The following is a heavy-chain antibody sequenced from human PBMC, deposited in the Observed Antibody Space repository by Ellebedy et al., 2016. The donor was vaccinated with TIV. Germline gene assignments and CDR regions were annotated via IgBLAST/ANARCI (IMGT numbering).Heavy chain of an antibody. CDR2: INPSGGST. V-gene: IGHV1-46*04. J-gene: IGHJ6*02. D-gene: IGHD6-19*01. CDR1: GYTFTSYY. CDR3: ARDFRQWLAQGDALDV. Sequence: AASVKVSCKASGYTFTSYYMHWVRQAPGQGLEWMGKINPSGGSTSYAQKLQGRVTLIRDTSTNTVYMELSSLRVEDTAVYYCARDFRQWLAQGDALDVWGQGTTVTVSS.